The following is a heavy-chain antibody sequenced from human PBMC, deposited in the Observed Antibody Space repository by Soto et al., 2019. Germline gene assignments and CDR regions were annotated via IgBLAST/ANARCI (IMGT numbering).Heavy chain of an antibody. CDR3: ARQGYCSGGSCYYFDY. CDR2: IYPCDSDT. V-gene: IGHV5-51*01. Sequence: PGESLKISCKGSGYSFTSYWIGWVRQMPGKGLEWMGIIYPCDSDTRYSPSFQGQVTISADKSISTAYLQWSSLKASDTAMYYCARQGYCSGGSCYYFDYWGQGTLVTVSS. CDR1: GYSFTSYW. D-gene: IGHD2-15*01. J-gene: IGHJ4*02.